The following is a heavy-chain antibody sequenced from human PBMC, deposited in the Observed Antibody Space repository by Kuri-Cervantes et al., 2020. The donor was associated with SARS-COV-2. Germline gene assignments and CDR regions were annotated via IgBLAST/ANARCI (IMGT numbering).Heavy chain of an antibody. CDR3: ARRIAAAGYYYYYGMDV. CDR1: GYTFTSYG. V-gene: IGHV1-18*04. J-gene: IGHJ6*02. CDR2: ISAYNGNT. D-gene: IGHD6-13*01. Sequence: SVKVSCKASGYTFTSYGISWVRQAPGQGLEWMGWISAYNGNTNYAQKLQGRVTMTTDTSTSTAYMELRSLRSDDTAVYYCARRIAAAGYYYYYGMDVWGQGTTVTVSS.